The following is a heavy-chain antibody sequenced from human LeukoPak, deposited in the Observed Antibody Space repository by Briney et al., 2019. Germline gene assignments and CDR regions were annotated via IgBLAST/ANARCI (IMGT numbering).Heavy chain of an antibody. V-gene: IGHV3-30*03. CDR2: ISYDGSNK. J-gene: IGHJ4*02. D-gene: IGHD3-10*01. Sequence: GGSLRLSCAASGFTFSGYGMHWVRQAPGKGLEWVALISYDGSNKYYADSVKGRFTISRDNAKNTLYLQMNSLRAEDTAVYYCARGGGWFGTFDYWGQGTLVTVSS. CDR3: ARGGGWFGTFDY. CDR1: GFTFSGYG.